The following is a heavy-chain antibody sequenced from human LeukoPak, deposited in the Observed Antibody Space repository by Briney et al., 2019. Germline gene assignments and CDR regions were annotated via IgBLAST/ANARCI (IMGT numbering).Heavy chain of an antibody. CDR1: GYTSTSYD. J-gene: IGHJ5*02. V-gene: IGHV1-8*03. Sequence: ASVKVSCKASGYTSTSYDINWVRQATGQGLEWMGWMNPNSGNTGYAQKFQGRVTITRNTSISTAYMELSSLRSEDTAVYYCARGGYCSSTSCYTGDWFDPWGQGTLVTVSS. CDR3: ARGGYCSSTSCYTGDWFDP. CDR2: MNPNSGNT. D-gene: IGHD2-2*02.